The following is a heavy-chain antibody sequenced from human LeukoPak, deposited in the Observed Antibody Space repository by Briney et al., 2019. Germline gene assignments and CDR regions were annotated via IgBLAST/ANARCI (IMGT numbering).Heavy chain of an antibody. CDR3: ARVEVVVAATQDAFDI. CDR2: IIPIFGTA. CDR1: GGTFSSYA. V-gene: IGHV1-69*05. J-gene: IGHJ3*02. Sequence: GSSVKVSCKASGGTFSSYAISWVRQAPGQGLEWMGGIIPIFGTANYAQKFQGRVTITTDESTSTAYMELSSLRSEDTAVYYCARVEVVVAATQDAFDIWGQGTMVTVSS. D-gene: IGHD2-15*01.